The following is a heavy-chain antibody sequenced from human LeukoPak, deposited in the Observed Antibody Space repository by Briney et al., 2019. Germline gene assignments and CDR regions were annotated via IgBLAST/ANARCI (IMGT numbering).Heavy chain of an antibody. CDR2: ISGSGGST. J-gene: IGHJ4*02. CDR3: AKPNYYDSSGYYY. CDR1: GFTFSSYA. Sequence: TGGSLRLSCAASGFTFSSYAMSWVRQAPGKGLEWVSAISGSGGSTYYADSVKGRFTISRDNSKNTPYLQMNSLRAEDTAVYYCAKPNYYDSSGYYYWGQGTLVTVSS. V-gene: IGHV3-23*01. D-gene: IGHD3-22*01.